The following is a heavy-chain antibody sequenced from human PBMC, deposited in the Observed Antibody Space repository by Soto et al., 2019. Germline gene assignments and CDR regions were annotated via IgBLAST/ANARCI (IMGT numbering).Heavy chain of an antibody. CDR3: ASAVVVVVAATFWFDP. Sequence: QVQLQESGPGLVKPSQTLSLTCTVSGGSIRSGGYYWRWIRQHPGKGLEWIGYLYYSGSTYYNPSLKSRVTRTGDTYKNQVSLKLSSVTAADTAVYYCASAVVVVVAATFWFDPWGQGTLFTVSS. D-gene: IGHD2-15*01. CDR2: LYYSGST. CDR1: GGSIRSGGYY. J-gene: IGHJ5*02. V-gene: IGHV4-31*03.